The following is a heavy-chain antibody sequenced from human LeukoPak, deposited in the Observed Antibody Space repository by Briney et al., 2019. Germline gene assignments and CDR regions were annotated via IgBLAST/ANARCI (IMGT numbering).Heavy chain of an antibody. J-gene: IGHJ4*02. D-gene: IGHD3-22*01. Sequence: PGRSLRLSCAASGFTFSSYAMHWVRQAPGKGLEWVAVISYDGSNKYYADSVKGRFTISRDNSKNTLYLQMNSLRAEDTAVYYCARDGGGYYDSSGYWDYWGQGALVTVSS. V-gene: IGHV3-30-3*01. CDR3: ARDGGGYYDSSGYWDY. CDR2: ISYDGSNK. CDR1: GFTFSSYA.